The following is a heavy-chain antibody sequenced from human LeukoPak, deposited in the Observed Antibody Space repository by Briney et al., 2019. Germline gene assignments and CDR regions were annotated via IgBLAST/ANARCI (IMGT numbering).Heavy chain of an antibody. CDR2: ISGSGGST. V-gene: IGHV3-23*01. CDR3: AKAGYSSSWYYSVDYYYMDV. J-gene: IGHJ6*03. D-gene: IGHD6-13*01. Sequence: GGSLRLSCAASGFTFSSYAISWVRQAPGKGLEWVSAISGSGGSTYYADSVKGRFTISRDNSKNTLYLQMNSLRAEDTAVYYCAKAGYSSSWYYSVDYYYMDVWGKGTTVTVSS. CDR1: GFTFSSYA.